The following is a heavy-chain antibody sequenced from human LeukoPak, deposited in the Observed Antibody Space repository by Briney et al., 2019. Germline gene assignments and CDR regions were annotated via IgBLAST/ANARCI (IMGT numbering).Heavy chain of an antibody. J-gene: IGHJ3*02. Sequence: GGSLRLSCAASGSTFSSYGMHWVRQAPGKGLEWVAVISYDGSNKYYADSVKGRFTISRDNSKDTLYLQMNSLRAEDTAVYYCANHQPQQWLADDAFDIWGQGTMVTVSS. CDR2: ISYDGSNK. CDR1: GSTFSSYG. V-gene: IGHV3-30*18. D-gene: IGHD6-19*01. CDR3: ANHQPQQWLADDAFDI.